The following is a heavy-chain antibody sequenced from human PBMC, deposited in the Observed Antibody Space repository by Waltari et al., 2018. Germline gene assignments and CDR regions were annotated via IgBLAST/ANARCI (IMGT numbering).Heavy chain of an antibody. V-gene: IGHV1-69-2*01. CDR1: GYTFTDYY. CDR3: ASLIVVVPAAMSGVFDY. CDR2: VDPEDGET. J-gene: IGHJ4*02. Sequence: EVQLVQSGAEVKKPGATVKISCKASGYTFTDYYMHWVQQAPGKGLEWMGRVDPEDGETIYAEKFQGRVTITADTSTDTAYMELSSLRSEDTAVYYCASLIVVVPAAMSGVFDYWGQGTLVTVSS. D-gene: IGHD2-2*01.